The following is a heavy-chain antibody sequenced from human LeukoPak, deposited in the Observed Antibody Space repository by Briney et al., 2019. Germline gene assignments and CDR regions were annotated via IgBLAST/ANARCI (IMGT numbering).Heavy chain of an antibody. CDR2: ISSSSSYI. CDR1: GFTSSSYS. V-gene: IGHV3-21*01. J-gene: IGHJ4*02. D-gene: IGHD6-13*01. CDR3: ARRMMYSSSWYGY. Sequence: GGSLRLSCAASGFTSSSYSMNWVRQAPGKGLEWVSSISSSSSYIYYADSVKGRFTISRDNAKNSLYLQMNSLRAEDTAVYYCARRMMYSSSWYGYWGQGTLVTVSS.